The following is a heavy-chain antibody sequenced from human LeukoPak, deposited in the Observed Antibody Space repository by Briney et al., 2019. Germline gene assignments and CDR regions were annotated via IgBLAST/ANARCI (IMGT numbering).Heavy chain of an antibody. CDR3: VRDSLSGSYYDY. Sequence: PGGSLRLSCAASGFTFSSYSMNWVRQAPGKGLEWVSSISSSSSYIYYADSVKGRFTISRDNAKNTLYLQMNSLRVEDTAVYYCVRDSLSGSYYDYWGQGTLVTVST. V-gene: IGHV3-21*01. CDR2: ISSSSSYI. D-gene: IGHD1-26*01. CDR1: GFTFSSYS. J-gene: IGHJ4*02.